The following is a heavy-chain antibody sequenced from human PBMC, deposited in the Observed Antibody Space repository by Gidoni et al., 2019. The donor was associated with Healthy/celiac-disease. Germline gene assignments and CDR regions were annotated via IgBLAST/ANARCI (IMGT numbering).Heavy chain of an antibody. CDR2: IYGGGST. D-gene: IGHD3-22*01. CDR1: GFTVSSNY. Sequence: EVQLVETGGGLIQPGGSLRLSCAASGFTVSSNYMSWVRQAPGKGLEWVSVIYGGGSTYYADSVKGRFTISRDNSKNTLYLQMNSLRAEDTAVYYCAREGSGYSYYYYMDVWGKGTTVTVSS. J-gene: IGHJ6*03. CDR3: AREGSGYSYYYYMDV. V-gene: IGHV3-53*02.